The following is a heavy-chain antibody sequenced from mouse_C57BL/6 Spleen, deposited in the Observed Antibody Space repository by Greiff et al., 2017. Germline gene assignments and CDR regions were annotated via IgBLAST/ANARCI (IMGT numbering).Heavy chain of an antibody. CDR1: GYTFTSYW. V-gene: IGHV1-69*01. CDR2: IDPSDSYT. CDR3: ARVTTVVVPYAMDY. J-gene: IGHJ4*01. D-gene: IGHD1-1*01. Sequence: QVQLQQPGAELVMPGASVKLSCKASGYTFTSYWMHWVKQRPGQGLEWIGEIDPSDSYTNYNQKSKGKSTLTVDKSSSTAYMQLSSLTSEDSAVYYCARVTTVVVPYAMDYWGQGTSVTVSS.